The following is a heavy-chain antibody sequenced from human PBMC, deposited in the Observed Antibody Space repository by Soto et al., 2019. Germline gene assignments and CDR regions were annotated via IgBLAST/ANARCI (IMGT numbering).Heavy chain of an antibody. D-gene: IGHD1-7*01. CDR3: ARGLEPYPGTGTTPY. V-gene: IGHV4-34*01. CDR1: GGSFSGYY. CDR2: INHSGST. Sequence: KPSETLSLTCAVYGGSFSGYYWSWIRQPPGKGLEWIGEINHSGSTNYNPSLKSRVTISVDTSKNQFSLKLSSVTAADTAVYYCARGLEPYPGTGTTPYWGQGTLVTVSS. J-gene: IGHJ4*02.